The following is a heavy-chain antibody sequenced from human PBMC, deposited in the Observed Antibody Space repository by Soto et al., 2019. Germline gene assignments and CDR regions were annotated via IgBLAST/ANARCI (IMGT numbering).Heavy chain of an antibody. J-gene: IGHJ4*02. V-gene: IGHV3-30-3*01. CDR3: ARERGGKYSSGWTDFDY. CDR2: ISYDGSNK. D-gene: IGHD6-19*01. Sequence: PGGSLRLSCAASGFTFSSYAMHWVRQAPGKGLEWVAVISYDGSNKYYADSVKGRFTISRDNSKNTLYLQMNSLRAEDTAVYYCARERGGKYSSGWTDFDYWGQGTLVTVSS. CDR1: GFTFSSYA.